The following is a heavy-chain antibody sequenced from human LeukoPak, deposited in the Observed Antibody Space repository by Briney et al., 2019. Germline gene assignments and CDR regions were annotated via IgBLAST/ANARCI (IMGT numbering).Heavy chain of an antibody. CDR1: GFTFSSYA. CDR3: VTNYFDSSAYYPDFDY. J-gene: IGHJ4*02. Sequence: GGSLRLSCAASGFTFSSYAMNWVRQAPLKGLEWVSATSGSGRNTYYADSVKGRFTISRDNSKNTLYLQMNSLRAEDSAVYYCVTNYFDSSAYYPDFDYWGQGALVTVSS. D-gene: IGHD3-22*01. CDR2: TSGSGRNT. V-gene: IGHV3-23*01.